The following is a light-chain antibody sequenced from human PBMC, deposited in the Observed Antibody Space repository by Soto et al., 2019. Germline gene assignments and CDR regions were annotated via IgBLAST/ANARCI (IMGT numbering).Light chain of an antibody. Sequence: QSVLTQPASVSGSPGQSITISCTGTSSDVGSYNLDSWYQQHPGKAPKFVIYEGTKRPSGVSNRFSGSKSGNTASLTISGLQAEDEADYYCSSYAGSWVFGGGTKLTVL. V-gene: IGLV2-23*01. J-gene: IGLJ3*02. CDR3: SSYAGSWV. CDR2: EGT. CDR1: SSDVGSYNL.